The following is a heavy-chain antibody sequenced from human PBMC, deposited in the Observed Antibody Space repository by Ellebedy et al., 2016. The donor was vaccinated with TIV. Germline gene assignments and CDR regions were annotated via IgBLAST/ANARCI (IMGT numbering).Heavy chain of an antibody. CDR3: AKDLTVGATRGFHF. D-gene: IGHD1-26*01. V-gene: IGHV3-23*01. Sequence: PGGSLRLSCAASGFTFSNHGMSWVRQAPGKGLEWVSEISGNGGLAYYADSVRGRFTISRDNSKNTLYLKMNSLRVDDTAVYYCAKDLTVGATRGFHFWGQGSLVTVSS. CDR1: GFTFSNHG. J-gene: IGHJ4*02. CDR2: ISGNGGLA.